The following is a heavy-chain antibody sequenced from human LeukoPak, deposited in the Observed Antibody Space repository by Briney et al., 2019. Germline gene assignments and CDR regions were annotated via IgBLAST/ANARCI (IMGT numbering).Heavy chain of an antibody. V-gene: IGHV1-2*02. Sequence: GASVKVSCKASGYTFTGYYIHWVRQAPGQGLERMGWINPNSGGTNYVQKFQGKVSMTRDTSISTAYMELSRLRSDDTAVYYCARSTSSNSYEYFEYWGQGTLVTVSS. CDR3: ARSTSSNSYEYFEY. CDR2: INPNSGGT. D-gene: IGHD6-13*01. J-gene: IGHJ1*01. CDR1: GYTFTGYY.